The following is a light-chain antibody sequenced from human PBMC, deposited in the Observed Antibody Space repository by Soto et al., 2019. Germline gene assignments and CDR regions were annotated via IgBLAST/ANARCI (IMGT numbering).Light chain of an antibody. CDR3: QQYNNWLGT. CDR1: QSVSSN. CDR2: GAS. Sequence: EIVMTQSPATLSVSPGERATLSCRASQSVSSNLAWYQQKPGQAPRLLIYGASTRATGIPARFSGSGSGTGFTLTISSLQSEDFAVYYCQQYNNWLGTFGQGTRLEIK. J-gene: IGKJ5*01. V-gene: IGKV3-15*01.